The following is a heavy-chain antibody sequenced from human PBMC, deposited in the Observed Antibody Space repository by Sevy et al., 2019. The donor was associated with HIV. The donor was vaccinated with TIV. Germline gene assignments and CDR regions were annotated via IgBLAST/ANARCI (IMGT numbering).Heavy chain of an antibody. D-gene: IGHD3-22*01. J-gene: IGHJ3*02. CDR2: IYSGDKT. CDR3: ARLNVYYYDDDGYYTTGKAFDI. V-gene: IGHV3-53*01. Sequence: GGSLRLSCAASGFSVSDTYMSWVRQAPGKGLEWVSVIYSGDKTYHADSVKGRFTISRDSSKNTIYLQLNSLRTEDTAVYYCARLNVYYYDDDGYYTTGKAFDIWGQGTMVTVSS. CDR1: GFSVSDTY.